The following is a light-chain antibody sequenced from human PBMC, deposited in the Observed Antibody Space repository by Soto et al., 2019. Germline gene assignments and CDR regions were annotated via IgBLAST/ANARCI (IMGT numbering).Light chain of an antibody. Sequence: QSALTQPPSVSGSPGQSVTISCTGPSSDVGGYNYVSWYQQHPGKAPKLMICDVSKRPSGVPDRFSGSKSGNTASLTISGLQAEVEADYYCCSYAGSYTSDVVFGGGTKVTVL. CDR2: DVS. J-gene: IGLJ2*01. V-gene: IGLV2-11*01. CDR1: SSDVGGYNY. CDR3: CSYAGSYTSDVV.